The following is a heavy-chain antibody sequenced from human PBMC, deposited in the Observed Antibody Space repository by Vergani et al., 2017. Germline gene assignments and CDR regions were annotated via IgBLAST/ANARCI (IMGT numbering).Heavy chain of an antibody. D-gene: IGHD5-18*01. CDR1: GGSISSSSYY. CDR3: ARLRGYSYGYYYYGMDV. Sequence: VQLVESGPGLVKPSETLSLTCTVSGGSISSSSYYWGWIRQPPGKGLEWIGSIYYSGSTYYNPSLKSRVTISVDTSKNQFSLKLSSVTAADTAVYYCARLRGYSYGYYYYGMDVWGQGTTVTVSS. V-gene: IGHV4-39*07. J-gene: IGHJ6*02. CDR2: IYYSGST.